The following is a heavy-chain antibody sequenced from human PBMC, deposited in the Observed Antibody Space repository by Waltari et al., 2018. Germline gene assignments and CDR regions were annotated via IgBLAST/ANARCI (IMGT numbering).Heavy chain of an antibody. Sequence: QVQLVESGGGVVQPGRSLRLSCAASGFTFSSYAMHWVRQAPGKGLEWVAVISYDGSNKYYADSVKGRFTISRDNSKNTLYLQMNSLRAEDTAVYYCARDQEYSGYIDYWGQGTLVTVSS. CDR1: GFTFSSYA. V-gene: IGHV3-30-3*01. J-gene: IGHJ4*02. CDR2: ISYDGSNK. D-gene: IGHD5-12*01. CDR3: ARDQEYSGYIDY.